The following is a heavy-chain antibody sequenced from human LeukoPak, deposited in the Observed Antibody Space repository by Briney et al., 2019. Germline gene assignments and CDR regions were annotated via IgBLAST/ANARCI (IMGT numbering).Heavy chain of an antibody. CDR3: ARASGKAGTTLTFDY. V-gene: IGHV1-46*01. J-gene: IGHJ4*02. CDR2: INPSGGST. D-gene: IGHD1-1*01. CDR1: GYTFTSYY. Sequence: ASVKVSCKASGYTFTSYYMHWVRQAPGQGLEWMGIINPSGGSTSYAQKFQGRVTMTRDTSTSTVYMELSSLRSEDTAVYYCARASGKAGTTLTFDYWGQGTLVTVSS.